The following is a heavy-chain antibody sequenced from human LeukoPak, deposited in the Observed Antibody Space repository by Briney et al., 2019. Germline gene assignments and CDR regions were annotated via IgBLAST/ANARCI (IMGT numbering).Heavy chain of an antibody. J-gene: IGHJ4*02. D-gene: IGHD4-11*01. Sequence: PGGSLRLSCAASGFTFSSYWMSWVRQAPGKGLEWVANIKQDGSEKYYVDSVEGRFTISRDNAKNSLYLQMNSLRAEDTAVYYCARVVFFLRGITTFYFDYWGQGTLVTVSS. CDR1: GFTFSSYW. CDR2: IKQDGSEK. CDR3: ARVVFFLRGITTFYFDY. V-gene: IGHV3-7*01.